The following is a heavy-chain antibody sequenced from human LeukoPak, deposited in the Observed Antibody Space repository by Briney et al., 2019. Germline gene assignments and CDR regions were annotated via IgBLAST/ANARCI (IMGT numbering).Heavy chain of an antibody. CDR2: ISSSGSTI. CDR1: GFTFNTYL. CDR3: ARDLRRRYCSGGSCYNTYYFDY. D-gene: IGHD2-15*01. V-gene: IGHV3-48*03. Sequence: GGSLRLSCEASGFTFNTYLMSWVRQAPGKGLEWVSYISSSGSTIYYADSVKGRFTISRDNAKNSLYLQMNSLRAEDTAVYYCARDLRRRYCSGGSCYNTYYFDYWGQGTLVTVSS. J-gene: IGHJ4*02.